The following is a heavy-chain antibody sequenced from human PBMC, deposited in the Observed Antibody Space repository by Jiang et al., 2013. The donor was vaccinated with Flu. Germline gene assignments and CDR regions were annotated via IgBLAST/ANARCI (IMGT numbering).Heavy chain of an antibody. CDR2: MSPNSGNT. CDR3: ARGLSRRRVGLPYSWFDP. Sequence: VQLVESGAEVKKPGASVKVSCKASGYTFTSYDIVWVRQAAGQGLEWMGWMSPNSGNTGYAQKFQGRVTMTRNTSMSTAYMELSSLTSEDTAIYYCARGLSRRRVGLPYSWFDPWGQGTLVTV. J-gene: IGHJ5*02. CDR1: GYTFTSYD. D-gene: IGHD3-10*01. V-gene: IGHV1-8*01.